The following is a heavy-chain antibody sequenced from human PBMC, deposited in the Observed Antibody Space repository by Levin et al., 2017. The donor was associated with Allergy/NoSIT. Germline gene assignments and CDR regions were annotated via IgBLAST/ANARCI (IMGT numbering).Heavy chain of an antibody. Sequence: SGPTLVKPTQTLTLTCTVSGFSISTSGMSVAWIRQPPGKALEWIALIDWDDDKYYNTSLKTRLTISRDTSKNQVGLTMANMDPEDTATYYCARIIRGVIPAFDVWCQGTMVTVSS. V-gene: IGHV2-70*01. CDR1: GFSISTSGMS. J-gene: IGHJ3*01. CDR2: IDWDDDK. CDR3: ARIIRGVIPAFDV. D-gene: IGHD3-10*01.